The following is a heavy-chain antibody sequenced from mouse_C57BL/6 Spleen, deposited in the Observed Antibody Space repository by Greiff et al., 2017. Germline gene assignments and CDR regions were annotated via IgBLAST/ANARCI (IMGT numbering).Heavy chain of an antibody. CDR3: ARRGPFDY. Sequence: VQLQQSGAELAKPGASVKLSCKASGYTFTSYWMHWVKQRPGQGLEWIGYINPSSGYTKYNQKFTDQGTLTADKSSSTAYMQLSSLTSEDSAVYYCARRGPFDYWGQGTTLTVSS. CDR1: GYTFTSYW. J-gene: IGHJ2*01. V-gene: IGHV1-7*01. CDR2: INPSSGYT.